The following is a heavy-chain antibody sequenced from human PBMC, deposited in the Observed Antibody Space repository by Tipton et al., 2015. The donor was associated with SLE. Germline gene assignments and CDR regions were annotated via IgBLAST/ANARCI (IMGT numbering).Heavy chain of an antibody. CDR3: ARVGGSYYGKGYFQH. CDR2: ISGYTGNT. D-gene: IGHD1-26*01. CDR1: GYTFTSYG. V-gene: IGHV1-18*01. Sequence: QSGAEVKKPGASVKVSCKASGYTFTSYGISWVRQAPRQGLEWMGWISGYTGNTNYAQKLQGRVTMTTDTSTSTAYMELRSLRSDDTAVCYCARVGGSYYGKGYFQHWGQGTLVTVSS. J-gene: IGHJ1*01.